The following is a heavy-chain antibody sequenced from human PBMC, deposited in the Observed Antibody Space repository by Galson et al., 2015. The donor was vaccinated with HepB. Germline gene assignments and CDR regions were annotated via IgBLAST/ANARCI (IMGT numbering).Heavy chain of an antibody. Sequence: SCAASGFTFSNAWMSWVRQAPGKGLEWVGRIKNKADGGTTDYAAPVKGRFTISRDDSKTTLYLQMNSLTTDDTAMYYCQILTGYYMRDPWGQGTLVTVSS. V-gene: IGHV3-15*01. CDR3: QILTGYYMRDP. CDR2: IKNKADGGTT. D-gene: IGHD3-9*01. J-gene: IGHJ5*02. CDR1: GFTFSNAW.